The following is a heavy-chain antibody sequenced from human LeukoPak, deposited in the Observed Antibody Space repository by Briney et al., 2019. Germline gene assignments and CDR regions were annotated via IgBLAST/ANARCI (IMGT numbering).Heavy chain of an antibody. V-gene: IGHV3-30*18. D-gene: IGHD1-26*01. Sequence: GRSLRLSCVASGFAFSQFPVHWVRQAPGKRLEWVAFISHDGGNKKYGDSVKGRFTISRDNAKNSLYLQMNSLRAEDTAVYYCAKGRGWEASYYYYYMDVWGKGTTVTISS. CDR2: ISHDGGNK. CDR3: AKGRGWEASYYYYYMDV. CDR1: GFAFSQFP. J-gene: IGHJ6*03.